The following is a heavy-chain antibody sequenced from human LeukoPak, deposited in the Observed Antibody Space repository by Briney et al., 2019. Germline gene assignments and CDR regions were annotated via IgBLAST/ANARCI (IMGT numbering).Heavy chain of an antibody. Sequence: PSETLSLTCTVSGGSISSSSYYWGWIRQPPGKGLEWIGSIYYSGSTYYNPSLKSRVTISVDTSKNQFSLKLSSVTAADTAVYYCARERDGYSDYWGQGTLVTVSS. D-gene: IGHD5-24*01. CDR2: IYYSGST. CDR1: GGSISSSSYY. V-gene: IGHV4-39*02. J-gene: IGHJ4*03. CDR3: ARERDGYSDY.